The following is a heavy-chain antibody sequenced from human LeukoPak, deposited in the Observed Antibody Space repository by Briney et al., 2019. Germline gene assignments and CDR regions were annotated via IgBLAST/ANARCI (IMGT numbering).Heavy chain of an antibody. J-gene: IGHJ4*02. CDR3: ARRRDGYNSGFDY. CDR2: ISYDGSDK. CDR1: GFIFSTYG. V-gene: IGHV3-30*03. Sequence: PGGSLRLSCVASGFIFSTYGMNWVRQAPGKGLEWVAIISYDGSDKYYADSVKGRFTISRDNSKNTLYLQMNSLRAEDTAVYYCARRRDGYNSGFDYWGQGTLVTVSS. D-gene: IGHD5-24*01.